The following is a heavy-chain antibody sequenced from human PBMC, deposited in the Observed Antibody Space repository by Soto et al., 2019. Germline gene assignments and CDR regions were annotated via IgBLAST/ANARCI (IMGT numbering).Heavy chain of an antibody. CDR1: GFTFSSYA. CDR2: ISYDGGNK. Sequence: QVQLVESGGGVVQPGRSLRLSCAASGFTFSSYAMHWVRHAPGKGLEWVAVISYDGGNKYYADSVKGRFTISRDNSKNTLYLQMNSLIAEDPAVYYCARRRGPDYWGQGTLVTVSS. CDR3: ARRRGPDY. J-gene: IGHJ4*02. V-gene: IGHV3-30-3*01.